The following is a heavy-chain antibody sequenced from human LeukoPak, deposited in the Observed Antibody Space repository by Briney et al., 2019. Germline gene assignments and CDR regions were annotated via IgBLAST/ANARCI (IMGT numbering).Heavy chain of an antibody. CDR2: IHPADSHT. CDR1: GYTFLDYS. V-gene: IGHV5-51*01. Sequence: GESLKISCKGFGYTFLDYSIAWVRQMPGKGLEWMGFIHPADSHTTYSPSFQGQVTISADKSISTAYLQWSSLKASDTAMYYCARRPGIVGATYPFDYWGQGTLVTVSS. D-gene: IGHD1-26*01. J-gene: IGHJ4*02. CDR3: ARRPGIVGATYPFDY.